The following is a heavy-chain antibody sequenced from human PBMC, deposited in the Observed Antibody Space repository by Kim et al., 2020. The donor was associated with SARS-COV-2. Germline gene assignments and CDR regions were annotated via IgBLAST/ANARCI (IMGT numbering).Heavy chain of an antibody. J-gene: IGHJ5*02. CDR3: ARGPPRITIFGVSFDP. V-gene: IGHV4-59*08. CDR2: IYYSGST. Sequence: SETLSLTCTVSGGSISSYYWSWIRQPPGKGLEWIGYIYYSGSTSYNPSLKSRVTISVDTSKNQFSLKLSSVTAADTAVYYCARGPPRITIFGVSFDPWGQGTLVTVSS. D-gene: IGHD3-3*01. CDR1: GGSISSYY.